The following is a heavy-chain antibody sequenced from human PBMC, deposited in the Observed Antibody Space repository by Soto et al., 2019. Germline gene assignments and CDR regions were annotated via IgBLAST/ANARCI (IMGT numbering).Heavy chain of an antibody. CDR1: GGSISSYY. CDR2: IYYSGST. CDR3: ARVSDYSNYYFDY. J-gene: IGHJ4*02. D-gene: IGHD4-4*01. Sequence: SETLSLTCTVSGGSISSYYGSWIRQPPGKGLEWSGYIYYSGSTNYNPSLKSRVTISVDTSQHQFSLKLSSVTAADTAVYYCARVSDYSNYYFDYGGQGTLVTVSS. V-gene: IGHV4-59*01.